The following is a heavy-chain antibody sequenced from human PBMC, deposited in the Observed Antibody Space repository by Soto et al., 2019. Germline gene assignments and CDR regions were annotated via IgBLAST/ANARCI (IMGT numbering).Heavy chain of an antibody. J-gene: IGHJ6*03. V-gene: IGHV1-46*03. CDR3: ARDLVVVPAAHYYMDV. D-gene: IGHD2-2*01. Sequence: ASVNVSCKASGYTFTIYYMHWVLQAPGQGLEWMGIINPSGGSTSYAQKFQGRVTMTRDTSTSTVYMELSSLRSEDTAVYYCARDLVVVPAAHYYMDVWGKGTTVTVSS. CDR1: GYTFTIYY. CDR2: INPSGGST.